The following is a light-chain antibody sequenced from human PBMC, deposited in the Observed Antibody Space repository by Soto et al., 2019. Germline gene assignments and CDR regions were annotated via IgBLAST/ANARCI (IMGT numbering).Light chain of an antibody. Sequence: DIQMTQSPSTLSGSVGDRVTITCRASQTISSWLAWYQQKPGKAPKLLIYKASTLKSGVPSRFSGSGSGTGFTLTISSLQPDDFATYYCQQYNSYSWTFGQGTKVDI. V-gene: IGKV1-5*03. J-gene: IGKJ1*01. CDR2: KAS. CDR3: QQYNSYSWT. CDR1: QTISSW.